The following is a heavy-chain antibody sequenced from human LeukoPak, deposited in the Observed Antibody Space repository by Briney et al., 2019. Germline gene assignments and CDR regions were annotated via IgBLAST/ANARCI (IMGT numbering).Heavy chain of an antibody. CDR2: IYYSGST. CDR3: ARVTYGSSPDYYYYYYMDV. CDR1: GGSISSYY. J-gene: IGHJ6*03. D-gene: IGHD6-13*01. Sequence: SETLSLTCTVSGGSISSYYWSWIRQPPGKGLEWIGYIYYSGSTNYIPSLKSRVTISVDTSKNQFSLKLSSVTAADTAVYYCARVTYGSSPDYYYYYYMDVWGKGTTVTVSS. V-gene: IGHV4-59*01.